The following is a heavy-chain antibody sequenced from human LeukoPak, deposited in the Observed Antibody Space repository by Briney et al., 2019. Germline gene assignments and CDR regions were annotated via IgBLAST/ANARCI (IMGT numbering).Heavy chain of an antibody. J-gene: IGHJ5*02. Sequence: KTGGSLRLSCAASGFTFSSYSMNWVRQAPGKGLEWVSSISSSSSYIYYADSVKGRFTISRDNAKNSLYLRMNSLRAEDTAVYYCARGGSIAAAGGRFWFDPWGQGTLVTVSS. CDR3: ARGGSIAAAGGRFWFDP. CDR2: ISSSSSYI. V-gene: IGHV3-21*01. D-gene: IGHD6-13*01. CDR1: GFTFSSYS.